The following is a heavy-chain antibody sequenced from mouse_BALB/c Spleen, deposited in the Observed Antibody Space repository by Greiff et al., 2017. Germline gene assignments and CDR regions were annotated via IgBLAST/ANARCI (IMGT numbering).Heavy chain of an antibody. D-gene: IGHD1-1*01. J-gene: IGHJ3*01. CDR2: INPSTGYT. V-gene: IGHV1-7*01. CDR3: AREDYYGSRFAY. CDR1: GYTFTSYW. Sequence: QVQLQQSGAELAKPGASVKMSCKASGYTFTSYWMHWVKQRPGQGLEWIGYINPSTGYTEYNQKFKDKATLTADKSSSTAYMQLSSLTSEDSAVYYCAREDYYGSRFAYWGQGTLVTVSA.